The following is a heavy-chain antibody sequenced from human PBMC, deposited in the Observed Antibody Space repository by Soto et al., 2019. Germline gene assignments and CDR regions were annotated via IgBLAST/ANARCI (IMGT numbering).Heavy chain of an antibody. Sequence: VQLVESGGGLVQPGGSLRLSCAASGFTFSSYAMHWVRQAPGKGLEWVAVISYDGSNKYYADSVKGRFTISRDNSKNTLYLQMNSLRAEDTAVYYCARGQYYDILTGYYWPDAFDIWGQGTMVTVSS. V-gene: IGHV3-30-3*01. CDR2: ISYDGSNK. CDR1: GFTFSSYA. D-gene: IGHD3-9*01. J-gene: IGHJ3*02. CDR3: ARGQYYDILTGYYWPDAFDI.